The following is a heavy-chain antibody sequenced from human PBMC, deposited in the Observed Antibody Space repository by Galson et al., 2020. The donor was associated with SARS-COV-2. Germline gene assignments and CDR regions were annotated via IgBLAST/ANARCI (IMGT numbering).Heavy chain of an antibody. CDR2: IYYSGST. J-gene: IGHJ3*02. CDR3: ARADYHDSSDSDGFDI. CDR1: VGTIRSHGSY. Sequence: ASETLSLNCTVSVGTIRSHGSYWSWIRQHPGKGLEWIGYIYYSGSTSYYPSLKSRVTISIDTSKNQFSMKLSSVTAADTAVYYCARADYHDSSDSDGFDIWGRGTVVTVSS. D-gene: IGHD3-22*01. V-gene: IGHV4-31*03.